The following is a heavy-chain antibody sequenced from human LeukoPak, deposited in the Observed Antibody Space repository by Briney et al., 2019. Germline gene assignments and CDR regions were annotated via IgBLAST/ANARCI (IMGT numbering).Heavy chain of an antibody. J-gene: IGHJ6*02. CDR1: GFTFSSYA. CDR2: ISYDGSNK. Sequence: PGRSLRLSCAASGFTFSSYAMHWVRQAPGKGLEWVAVISYDGSNKYYADSVKGRFTISRDNSKNTLYLQKNSLRAKDTAVYYCARGVPAAIYYYYGMDVWGQGTTVTVSS. D-gene: IGHD2-2*02. V-gene: IGHV3-30-3*01. CDR3: ARGVPAAIYYYYGMDV.